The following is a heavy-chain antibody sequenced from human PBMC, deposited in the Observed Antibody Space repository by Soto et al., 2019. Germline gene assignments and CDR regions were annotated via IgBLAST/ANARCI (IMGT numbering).Heavy chain of an antibody. CDR1: GDSVSSNSAA. CDR2: TYYRSKWYN. Sequence: KQSQTLSLTCAISGDSVSSNSAAWNWIRQSPSRGLEWLGRTYYRSKWYNDYAVSVKSRITINPDTSKNQFSLQLNSVTPEDSAVYYCARAAGGGMALRYFDWLLYYYGMDVWGQGTTVTVSS. J-gene: IGHJ6*02. CDR3: ARAAGGGMALRYFDWLLYYYGMDV. V-gene: IGHV6-1*01. D-gene: IGHD3-9*01.